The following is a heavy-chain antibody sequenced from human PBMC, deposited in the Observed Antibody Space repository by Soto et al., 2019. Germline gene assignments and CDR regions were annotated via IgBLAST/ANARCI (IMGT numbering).Heavy chain of an antibody. CDR2: ISAYNGNT. V-gene: IGHV1-18*01. D-gene: IGHD3-10*01. J-gene: IGHJ6*02. CDR1: GYTFTSYG. CDR3: ASQYGSGSYYNLYYYYGMDV. Sequence: QVQLVQSGAEVKKPGASVKVSCKASGYTFTSYGISWVRQAPGQGLEWMGWISAYNGNTNYAQKLQGRVTMTTDTSTSTAYMELRSLRSDDTAVYYCASQYGSGSYYNLYYYYGMDVCGQGTTVTVSS.